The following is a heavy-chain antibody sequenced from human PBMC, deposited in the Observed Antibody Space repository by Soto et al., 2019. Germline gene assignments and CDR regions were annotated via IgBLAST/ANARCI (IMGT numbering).Heavy chain of an antibody. CDR3: AIARTVAYYESVGGFDL. D-gene: IGHD3-3*01. CDR1: GYTFTFYG. CDR2: ISTYNGYT. Sequence: ASVKLSCKASGYTFTFYGISWVRQAPGQGLEWMGWISTYNGYTNYAQKLQGRVTMTTDTSTSTAYMELRSLRSDDTAVYYCAIARTVAYYESVGGFDLLVPGTPVTVS. V-gene: IGHV1-18*01. J-gene: IGHJ5*02.